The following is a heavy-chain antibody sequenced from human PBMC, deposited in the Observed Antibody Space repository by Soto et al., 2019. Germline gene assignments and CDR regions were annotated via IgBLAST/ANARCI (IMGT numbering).Heavy chain of an antibody. V-gene: IGHV4-59*01. J-gene: IGHJ6*03. CDR2: IYYSGST. CDR1: GGSISSYY. D-gene: IGHD3-10*01. CDR3: ARVPSLIYYGSGSYYYMDV. Sequence: SETQCLTCTVAGGSISSYYWSWIRKPPGKGLEWIGYIYYSGSTNYNPSLKSRVTISVDTSKNQFSLKLSSVTAADTAVYYCARVPSLIYYGSGSYYYMDVWGKGTTVTVSS.